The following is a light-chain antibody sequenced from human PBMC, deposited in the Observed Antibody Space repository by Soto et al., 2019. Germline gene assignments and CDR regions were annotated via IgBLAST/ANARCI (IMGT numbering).Light chain of an antibody. CDR1: QGISSH. J-gene: IGKJ4*01. Sequence: DIQLTQSPAFLSASLGDRVTISCRASQGISSHLAWYQQKPGKAPELLIYAASTLQSGVPSRFSGSGSGTEFTLTISSLQPEDFATYFCQHLNSYPRALSFSGGTKVEIK. CDR2: AAS. CDR3: QHLNSYPRALS. V-gene: IGKV1-9*01.